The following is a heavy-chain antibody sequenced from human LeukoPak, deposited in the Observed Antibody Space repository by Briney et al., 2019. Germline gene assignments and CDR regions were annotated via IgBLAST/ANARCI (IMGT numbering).Heavy chain of an antibody. CDR1: GLTFSSYA. CDR2: ISASSGRT. V-gene: IGHV3-23*01. Sequence: GGSLRLSCAASGLTFSSYAMTWVRQAPGKGLGWVPGISASSGRTYYADSVKGRFTISRDNSKNTLFLQMNSLRAEDTAVYYCAKAAPYYYDGSAYYSSHAFDIWGQGTMVTVSS. J-gene: IGHJ3*02. CDR3: AKAAPYYYDGSAYYSSHAFDI. D-gene: IGHD3-22*01.